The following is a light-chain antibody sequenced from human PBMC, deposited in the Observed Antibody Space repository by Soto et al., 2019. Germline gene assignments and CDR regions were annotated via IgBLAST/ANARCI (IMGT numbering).Light chain of an antibody. CDR1: SSDVGRYNL. V-gene: IGLV2-23*02. Sequence: QSALTKPASVSGSPGQSITISCTGTSSDVGRYNLVSWYQQHPGKAPKLMICEVNKRPSGVSNRFSGSKSGNTASLTISGLQAEDEADYYCCSHAGSYSWVFGGGTQLTVL. J-gene: IGLJ3*02. CDR2: EVN. CDR3: CSHAGSYSWV.